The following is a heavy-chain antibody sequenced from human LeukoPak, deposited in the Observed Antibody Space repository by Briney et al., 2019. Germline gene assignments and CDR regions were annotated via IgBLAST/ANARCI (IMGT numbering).Heavy chain of an antibody. V-gene: IGHV3-23*01. CDR2: ISGSGAGT. CDR1: GFTFSDYA. J-gene: IGHJ3*01. Sequence: TGGSLRLSCAASGFTFSDYAMTWVRQAPGKGLEWVSAISGSGAGTYYADSVKGRFTISRDNAKNTLYLQMNSLRAEDTAVYYCARDSHTDWGQGTMVTVSS. CDR3: ARDSHTD.